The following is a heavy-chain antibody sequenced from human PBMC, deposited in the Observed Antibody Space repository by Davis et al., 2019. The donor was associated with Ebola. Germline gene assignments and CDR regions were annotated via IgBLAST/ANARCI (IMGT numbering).Heavy chain of an antibody. CDR2: ISYDGSNK. Sequence: PGGSLRLSCAASGFTFSSYGMHWVRQAPGKGLEWVAVISYDGSNKYYADSVKGRFTISRDNSKNTLYLQMNSLRAEDTAVYYCAKDSGDDDAFDIWGQGTMVTVSS. D-gene: IGHD2-21*02. CDR3: AKDSGDDDAFDI. CDR1: GFTFSSYG. V-gene: IGHV3-30*18. J-gene: IGHJ3*02.